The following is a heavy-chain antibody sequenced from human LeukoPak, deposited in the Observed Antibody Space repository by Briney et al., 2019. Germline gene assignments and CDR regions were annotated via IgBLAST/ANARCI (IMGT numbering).Heavy chain of an antibody. V-gene: IGHV4-34*01. CDR3: ARGQEDVVVVVAATLSPFDY. CDR2: INHSGST. D-gene: IGHD2-15*01. J-gene: IGHJ4*02. CDR1: GGSFSGYY. Sequence: SETLSLTCAVYGGSFSGYYWSWIRQPPGKGLEWIGEINHSGSTNYNPSLKSRVTISVDTSKNQFSLKLSSVTAADTAVYYWARGQEDVVVVVAATLSPFDYWGQGTLVTVSS.